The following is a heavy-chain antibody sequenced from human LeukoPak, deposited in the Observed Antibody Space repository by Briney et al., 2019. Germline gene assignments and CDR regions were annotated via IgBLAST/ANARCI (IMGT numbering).Heavy chain of an antibody. V-gene: IGHV1-3*01. CDR2: VTVASGNT. Sequence: ASVKVSCKTFGFNFLTSSIYWERQAPGQRLEWLGWVTVASGNTRYSDNLQGRVTLTRDTSANTVYMDLSDLRSEDTAVYYCVAGTLGYWGQGSLVTVSS. CDR1: GFNFLTSS. D-gene: IGHD2-15*01. CDR3: VAGTLGY. J-gene: IGHJ4*02.